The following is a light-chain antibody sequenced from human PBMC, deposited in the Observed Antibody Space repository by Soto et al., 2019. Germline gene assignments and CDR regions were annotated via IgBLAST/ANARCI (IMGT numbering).Light chain of an antibody. Sequence: DIQMTQSPSTLSGSVGDRVTITCRASQTISSWLAWYQQKTGKAPKLLIYKASTLKSGVPSRFSGSGSGTEFTLTISSLQPDDFATYCCQHYNSYSEAFGQGTKVELK. CDR1: QTISSW. CDR2: KAS. CDR3: QHYNSYSEA. J-gene: IGKJ1*01. V-gene: IGKV1-5*03.